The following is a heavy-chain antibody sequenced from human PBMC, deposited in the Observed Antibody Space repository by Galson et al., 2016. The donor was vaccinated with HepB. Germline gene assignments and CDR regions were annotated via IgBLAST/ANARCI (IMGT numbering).Heavy chain of an antibody. J-gene: IGHJ3*02. CDR1: GPTSISYA. Sequence: SLTLSFPGSGPTSISYAMRWVRQAPGKGLEWVSGISGTDGRKLYADSVKGRFTISRDNSKNTLYVQMNSLRAEDTAVYYCAKSVGIQLWLDHAFDIWGQGTMVTVSS. CDR3: AKSVGIQLWLDHAFDI. D-gene: IGHD5-18*01. V-gene: IGHV3-23*01. CDR2: ISGTDGRK.